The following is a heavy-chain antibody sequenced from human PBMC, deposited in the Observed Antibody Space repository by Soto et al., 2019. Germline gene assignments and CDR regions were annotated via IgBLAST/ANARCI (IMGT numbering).Heavy chain of an antibody. D-gene: IGHD2-21*02. CDR1: GGSISRYY. J-gene: IGHJ6*02. CDR2: MYNTGST. CDR3: ARDLWGYCGADCYPLDV. Sequence: SENLSLTCTVSGGSISRYYWSWIRQPPGKGLEWIGYMYNTGSTIYNPSLKSRVTISVDTSKNQFSLKLNSVTAADTAVYYCARDLWGYCGADCYPLDVWGQGTTVTVS. V-gene: IGHV4-59*01.